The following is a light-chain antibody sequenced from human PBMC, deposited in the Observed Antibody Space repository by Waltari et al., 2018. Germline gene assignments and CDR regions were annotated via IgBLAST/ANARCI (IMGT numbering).Light chain of an antibody. CDR1: ESVSNY. V-gene: IGKV3-11*01. CDR2: DTS. CDR3: QQGVILPLT. J-gene: IGKJ4*01. Sequence: EIVLTQSPVTLSLAAGERATLSCSASESVSNYLAWYQQKPGQSPTLLIYDTSKRATGIPGRFSGSGYGTDFTLTINNLEAEDFALYYCQQGVILPLTFSGGTKLEIK.